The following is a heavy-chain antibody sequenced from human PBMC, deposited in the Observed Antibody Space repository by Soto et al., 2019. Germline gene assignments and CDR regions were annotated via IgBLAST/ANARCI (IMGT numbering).Heavy chain of an antibody. D-gene: IGHD6-6*01. CDR3: ARYSSSLDS. Sequence: QVQLVQSGAEVKKPGASVKVSCKASGYTFTSHGISWVRQAPGQGLEWMGWISTYNGNTNYAQKLQGRVTMTTDTSTTKSYIEVRCLRSDDTAVYYCARYSSSLDSWGQGTLVTVSS. J-gene: IGHJ4*02. CDR1: GYTFTSHG. CDR2: ISTYNGNT. V-gene: IGHV1-18*01.